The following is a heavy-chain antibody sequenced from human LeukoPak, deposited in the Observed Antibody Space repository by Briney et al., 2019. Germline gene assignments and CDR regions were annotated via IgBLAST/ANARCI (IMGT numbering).Heavy chain of an antibody. J-gene: IGHJ6*03. V-gene: IGHV3-21*01. CDR3: ARDPYSGTYGNTYYYYMDV. D-gene: IGHD1-26*01. Sequence: PGGSLRLSCAASGFTFGSYSMNWVRQAPGKGLEWVSSISSSSSYIYYADSVKGRFTISRDNAKNSLYLQMNSLRVEDTAVYYCARDPYSGTYGNTYYYYMDVWGKGTTVTISS. CDR1: GFTFGSYS. CDR2: ISSSSSYI.